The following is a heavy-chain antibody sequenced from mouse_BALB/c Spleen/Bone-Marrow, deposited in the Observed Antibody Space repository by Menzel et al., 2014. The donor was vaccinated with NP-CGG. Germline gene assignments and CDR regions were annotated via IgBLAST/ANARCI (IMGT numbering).Heavy chain of an antibody. J-gene: IGHJ4*01. CDR3: ARSDGYYYAMDY. CDR2: ILPGSGST. D-gene: IGHD2-3*01. Sequence: QVQLQQSGAELMKPGASVKISCKATGYTFSSYWIEWVKQRPGHGLEWIGEILPGSGSTNYNEKFKGKATFTADTSSNTAYMQLSSLTSEDSAAYYCARSDGYYYAMDYWGQGTSVTVSS. V-gene: IGHV1-9*01. CDR1: GYTFSSYW.